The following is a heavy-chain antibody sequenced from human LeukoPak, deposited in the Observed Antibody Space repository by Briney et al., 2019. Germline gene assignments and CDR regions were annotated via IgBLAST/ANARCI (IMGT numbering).Heavy chain of an antibody. CDR3: ARHLKQQPHDY. CDR2: IYYSGST. V-gene: IGHV4-39*01. CDR1: GGSIDSDYYY. D-gene: IGHD6-13*01. Sequence: PSETLSPTCSVSGGSIDSDYYYWAWIRQSPGKRLEWIGSIYYSGSTYYNPSLKSRVTMSVDRSESQFSLKLSSVTAADTAVYYCARHLKQQPHDYWGRGTLVTVSS. J-gene: IGHJ4*02.